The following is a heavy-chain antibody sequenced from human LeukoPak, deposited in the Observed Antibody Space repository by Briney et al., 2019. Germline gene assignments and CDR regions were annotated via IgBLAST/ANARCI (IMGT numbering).Heavy chain of an antibody. CDR3: AREKGKLPWFGESTFDP. Sequence: SQTLSLTCAISGDSVSSNSAAWNWIRQSPSRGLEWLGRTYYRSKWYNDYAVSVKSRITINPDTSKNQFSLQLNSVTPEDTAVYYCAREKGKLPWFGESTFDPWGQGTLVTVSS. V-gene: IGHV6-1*01. CDR2: TYYRSKWYN. CDR1: GDSVSSNSAA. D-gene: IGHD3-10*01. J-gene: IGHJ5*02.